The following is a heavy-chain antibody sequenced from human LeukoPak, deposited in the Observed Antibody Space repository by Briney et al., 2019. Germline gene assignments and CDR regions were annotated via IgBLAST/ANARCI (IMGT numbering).Heavy chain of an antibody. CDR2: IYYSGST. CDR3: AALRDGYNYPSFDY. Sequence: SETLSLTCTVSGGSISSYYWSWIRQPPGKGLEWIGYIYYSGSTNYNPSLKSRVTISVDTSKNQFSLKLSSVTAADTAVYYCAALRDGYNYPSFDYWGQGTLVTVSS. V-gene: IGHV4-59*12. CDR1: GGSISSYY. J-gene: IGHJ4*02. D-gene: IGHD5-24*01.